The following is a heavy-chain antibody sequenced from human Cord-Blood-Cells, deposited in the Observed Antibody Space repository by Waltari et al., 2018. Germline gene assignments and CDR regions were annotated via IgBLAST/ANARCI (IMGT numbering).Heavy chain of an antibody. D-gene: IGHD4-17*01. J-gene: IGHJ4*02. Sequence: QVQLQQWGAGPLKPSETLSLTCAVDGGSFSGYYWSWIRQPPGKGLEWIGENNHSGSTNYNPSLKSRVTIAVDTSKNQFSLKLSSVTAADTAVYYCARVPASTVVTDYWGQGTLVTVSS. CDR2: NNHSGST. V-gene: IGHV4-34*01. CDR1: GGSFSGYY. CDR3: ARVPASTVVTDY.